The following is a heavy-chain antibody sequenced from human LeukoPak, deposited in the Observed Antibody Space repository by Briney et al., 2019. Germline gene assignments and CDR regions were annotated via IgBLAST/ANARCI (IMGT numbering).Heavy chain of an antibody. J-gene: IGHJ4*02. CDR2: IIPILGIA. Sequence: GGSLRLSCAASGFTFSSYAISWVRQAPGQGLEWMGRIIPILGIANYAQKFQGRVTITADKSTSTAYMELSSLRSEDTAVYYCARDREWEQLVPDYWGQGTLVTVSS. D-gene: IGHD6-6*01. V-gene: IGHV1-69*04. CDR1: GFTFSSYA. CDR3: ARDREWEQLVPDY.